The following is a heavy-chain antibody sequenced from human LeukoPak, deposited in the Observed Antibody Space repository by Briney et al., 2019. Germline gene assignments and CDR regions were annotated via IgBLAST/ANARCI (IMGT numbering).Heavy chain of an antibody. CDR1: GGSISSYY. J-gene: IGHJ4*02. CDR3: ASLGTGYSYGYALDY. D-gene: IGHD5-18*01. CDR2: IYYSGST. V-gene: IGHV4-59*01. Sequence: PSETLSLTCTVSGGSISSYYWSWIRQPPGKGLEWIGYIYYSGSTNYNPSLKSRVTISVDTSKNQFSLRLSSVTAADTAVYYCASLGTGYSYGYALDYWGQETLVTVSS.